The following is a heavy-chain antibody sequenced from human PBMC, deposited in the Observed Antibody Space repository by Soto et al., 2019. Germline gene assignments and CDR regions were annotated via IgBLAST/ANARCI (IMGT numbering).Heavy chain of an antibody. Sequence: PGGSLRLSCAASGFTFSSYAMSWVREAPGKGVEWVSAISGSGGSTYYADSVKGRFTISRDNSKNTLYLQMNSLRAEDTAVYYCARSMYPYYYYGMDVWGQGTTVTVS. V-gene: IGHV3-23*01. CDR2: ISGSGGST. CDR3: ARSMYPYYYYGMDV. J-gene: IGHJ6*02. CDR1: GFTFSSYA. D-gene: IGHD3-10*02.